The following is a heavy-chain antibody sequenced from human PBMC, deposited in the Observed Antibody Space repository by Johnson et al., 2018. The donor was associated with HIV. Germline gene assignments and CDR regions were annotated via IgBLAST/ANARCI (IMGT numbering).Heavy chain of an antibody. CDR3: ARGKGASVGLDTYDI. Sequence: VQLVESGGGVVQTGRSLRLSCAASGFTFSSYWMSWVRQAPGKGLEWVANIKQDGSEKYYVDSVKGRFTISRDNSKNTLYLQMNSLRADDTALYCCARGKGASVGLDTYDIWGQGTMVIVSS. CDR1: GFTFSSYW. V-gene: IGHV3-7*05. CDR2: IKQDGSEK. J-gene: IGHJ3*02. D-gene: IGHD3-9*01.